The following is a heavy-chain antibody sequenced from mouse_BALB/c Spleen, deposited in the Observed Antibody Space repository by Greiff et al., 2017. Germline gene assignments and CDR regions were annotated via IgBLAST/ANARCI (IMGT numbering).Heavy chain of an antibody. D-gene: IGHD2-4*01. Sequence: VQLQQSGPELVKPGASVRISCKASGYTFTSYYIHWVKQRPGQGLEWIGWIYPGNVNTKYNEKFKGKATLTADKSSSTAYMQLSSLTSEDSAVYFCAREWDYDENWFAYWGQGTLVTVSA. CDR2: IYPGNVNT. J-gene: IGHJ3*01. CDR3: AREWDYDENWFAY. CDR1: GYTFTSYY. V-gene: IGHV1S56*01.